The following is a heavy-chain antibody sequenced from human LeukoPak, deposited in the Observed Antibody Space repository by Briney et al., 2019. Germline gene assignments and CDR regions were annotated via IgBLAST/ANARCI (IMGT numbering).Heavy chain of an antibody. CDR1: GDSISSFY. CDR3: ARLTRWRPFDY. J-gene: IGHJ4*02. CDR2: VFYSGST. V-gene: IGHV4-59*01. Sequence: SETLSLTCAVSGDSISSFYWSWIRQPPGKGLEWIGYVFYSGSTTYNPSLKSRVTISVDTSKSQFSLKLSSVTAADTAVYYCARLTRWRPFDYWGQGALVTVSS. D-gene: IGHD5-24*01.